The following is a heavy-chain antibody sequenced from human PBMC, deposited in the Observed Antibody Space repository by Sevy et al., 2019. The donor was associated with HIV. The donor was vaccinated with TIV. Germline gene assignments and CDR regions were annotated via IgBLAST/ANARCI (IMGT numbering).Heavy chain of an antibody. D-gene: IGHD3-3*01. CDR1: GYSISSGYY. CDR2: LYHSGST. J-gene: IGHJ4*02. CDR3: ARVARVLEWLFRDSTPPHYFDY. V-gene: IGHV4-38-2*02. Sequence: SETLSLTCTVSGYSISSGYYWGWIRQPPGKGLEWIGSLYHSGSTYYNPSLQSRVTISVDTSKNQFSLKLSPVTAADTAVYFCARVARVLEWLFRDSTPPHYFDYWGQGTLVTVSS.